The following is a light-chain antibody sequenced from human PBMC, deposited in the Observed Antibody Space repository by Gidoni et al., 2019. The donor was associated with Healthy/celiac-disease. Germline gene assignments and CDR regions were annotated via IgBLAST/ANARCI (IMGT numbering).Light chain of an antibody. CDR3: QQYNNWPSIT. CDR1: QSVGSN. CDR2: GAS. J-gene: IGKJ5*01. V-gene: IGKV3-15*01. Sequence: EIVMTQSPATLSVSPGERATLPCRASQSVGSNLAWYQQKPGQAPRLLIYGASSRPTGTPARFSGSGSGTEFTLTISSLQSEDFAVYYCQQYNNWPSITFGQGTRLEIK.